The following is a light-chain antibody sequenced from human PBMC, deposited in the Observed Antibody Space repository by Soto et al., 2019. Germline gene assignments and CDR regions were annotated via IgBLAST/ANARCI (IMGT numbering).Light chain of an antibody. J-gene: IGKJ4*01. CDR1: QKINNW. Sequence: DIQLTQSPSTLSASVGDRVTITCRASQKINNWLAWYQQKPGTPPKLLISKASNLESGVPSRLSGSGSETEFTLTISSLQPDDFATYYCQQYNSYSLLTFAGGTRVDIK. CDR2: KAS. V-gene: IGKV1-5*03. CDR3: QQYNSYSLLT.